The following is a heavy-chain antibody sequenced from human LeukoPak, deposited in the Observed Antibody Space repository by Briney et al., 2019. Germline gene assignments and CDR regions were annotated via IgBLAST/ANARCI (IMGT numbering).Heavy chain of an antibody. V-gene: IGHV4-34*09. CDR3: ARVGLEILTPVGYFDY. CDR1: GGSFTGHF. CDR2: IYHSGST. Sequence: SETLSLTCAVSGGSFTGHFWSWIRQPPGKALEWIGYIYHSGSTYYNPSLKSRVTISVDTSKNQFSLKLSSVTAADTAVYYCARVGLEILTPVGYFDYWGQGTLVTVSS. J-gene: IGHJ4*02. D-gene: IGHD3-9*01.